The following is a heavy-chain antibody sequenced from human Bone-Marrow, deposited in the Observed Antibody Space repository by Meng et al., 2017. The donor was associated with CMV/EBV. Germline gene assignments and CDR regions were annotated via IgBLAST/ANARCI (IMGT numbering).Heavy chain of an antibody. J-gene: IGHJ6*02. CDR2: ISSSSSYI. CDR3: ARTYCGGDCYHYGMDV. CDR1: GFSFSDYS. V-gene: IGHV3-21*01. D-gene: IGHD2-21*01. Sequence: GESLKISCVASGFSFSDYSMAWVRQAPGKGLEWVSSISSSSSYIYYADSVKGRFTISRDNAKNSLYLQMNSLRAEDTAVYYCARTYCGGDCYHYGMDVWGQGTTVTVSS.